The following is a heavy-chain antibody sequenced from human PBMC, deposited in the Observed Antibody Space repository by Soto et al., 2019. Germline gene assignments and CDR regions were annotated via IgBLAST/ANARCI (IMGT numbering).Heavy chain of an antibody. D-gene: IGHD6-19*01. CDR2: LSGSGTST. CDR1: GFSFVNYA. CDR3: AKATTNGGWFNPFDS. J-gene: IGHJ4*02. V-gene: IGHV3-23*01. Sequence: PGGSLRLSCAASGFSFVNYAMNWVRQAPGKGLEWVSGLSGSGTSTYYADSVKGRFTISRDNSRGTLFLQMNSLTADDTAVYYCAKATTNGGWFNPFDSWGQGALVTVS.